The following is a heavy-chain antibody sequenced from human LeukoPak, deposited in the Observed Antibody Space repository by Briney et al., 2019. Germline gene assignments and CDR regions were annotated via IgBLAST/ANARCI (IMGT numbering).Heavy chain of an antibody. Sequence: GASVKVSCKASGGTFSSYAISWVRQAPGQGLEWMGWISAYNGNTNYARKLQGRVTMTTDTSTSTAYMELRSLRSDDTAVYYCARDPTLYYYDSSGYWFDPWGRGTLVTVSS. CDR2: ISAYNGNT. CDR3: ARDPTLYYYDSSGYWFDP. CDR1: GGTFSSYA. D-gene: IGHD3-22*01. V-gene: IGHV1-18*01. J-gene: IGHJ5*02.